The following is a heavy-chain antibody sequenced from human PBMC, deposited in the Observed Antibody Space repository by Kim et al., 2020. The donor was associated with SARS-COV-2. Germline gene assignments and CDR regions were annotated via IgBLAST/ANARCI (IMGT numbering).Heavy chain of an antibody. J-gene: IGHJ4*02. CDR3: AKDEAYYDFWSGYSISSYFDY. Sequence: GGSLRLSCAASGFTFDDYAMHWVRQAPGKGLEWVSLISGDGGSTYYADSVKGRFTISRDNSKNSLYLQMNSLRTEDTALYYCAKDEAYYDFWSGYSISSYFDYWGQGTLVTVSS. D-gene: IGHD3-3*01. CDR1: GFTFDDYA. V-gene: IGHV3-43*02. CDR2: ISGDGGST.